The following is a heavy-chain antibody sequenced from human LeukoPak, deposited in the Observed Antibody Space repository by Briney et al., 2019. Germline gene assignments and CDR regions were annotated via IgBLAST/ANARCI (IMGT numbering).Heavy chain of an antibody. CDR1: GCTFSSYA. J-gene: IGHJ4*02. CDR3: ARDAAYYYDSSGYFRIYYFDY. CDR2: ISYDGSNK. D-gene: IGHD3-22*01. Sequence: GRSLRLSCAASGCTFSSYAMHWVRQAPGKGLEWVAVISYDGSNKYYADSVKGRFTISRDNSKNTLYLQMNSLRAEDTAVYYCARDAAYYYDSSGYFRIYYFDYWGQGTLVTVSS. V-gene: IGHV3-30-3*01.